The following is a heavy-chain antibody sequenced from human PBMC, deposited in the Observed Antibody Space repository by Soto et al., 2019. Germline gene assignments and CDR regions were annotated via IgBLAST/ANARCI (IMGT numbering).Heavy chain of an antibody. V-gene: IGHV3-74*01. CDR2: ISDDGSTA. D-gene: IGHD1-1*01. CDR1: GFTFSAYW. J-gene: IGHJ4*02. CDR3: ARPPRVSSTGTGAH. Sequence: PGGSLRLSCAVSGFTFSAYWMHWVRQVPGKGLTWVSRISDDGSTATYADSVKGRFIISRDNAKNTLYLEMNTLRADDSGLYYCARPPRVSSTGTGAHWGRGTLVTVSS.